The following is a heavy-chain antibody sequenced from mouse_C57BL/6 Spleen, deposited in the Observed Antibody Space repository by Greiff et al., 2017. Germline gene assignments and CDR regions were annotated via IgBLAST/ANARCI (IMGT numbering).Heavy chain of an antibody. V-gene: IGHV1-80*01. D-gene: IGHD2-4*01. J-gene: IGHJ3*01. CDR2: ICPGDGDT. CDR3: ARGDYDPVWFAY. Sequence: QVQLQQSGAELVKPGASVKISCKASGYAFSSYWMNWVKQRPGKGLEWIGQICPGDGDTNYNGKFKGKATLTADKSSRTAYMQLSSLTTGDSAVYFCARGDYDPVWFAYWGQGALVTVSA. CDR1: GYAFSSYW.